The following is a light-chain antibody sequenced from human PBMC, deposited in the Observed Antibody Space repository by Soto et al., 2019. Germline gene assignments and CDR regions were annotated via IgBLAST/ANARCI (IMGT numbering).Light chain of an antibody. V-gene: IGKV1D-12*01. J-gene: IGKJ4*01. CDR3: QQANSFPLS. CDR1: QDISNW. Sequence: DIQMTQSPSSVSASVGDRVTITCRASQDISNWLAWYQQKAGKAPKLLIYAASSLQSEVPSRFSGSGSGTDFSLTISSLQTEDFATYYCQQANSFPLSFGGGTKVEIK. CDR2: AAS.